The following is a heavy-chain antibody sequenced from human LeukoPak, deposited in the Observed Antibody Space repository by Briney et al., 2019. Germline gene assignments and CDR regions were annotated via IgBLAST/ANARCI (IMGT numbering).Heavy chain of an antibody. D-gene: IGHD3-3*01. CDR2: IYYSGST. J-gene: IGHJ6*03. V-gene: IGHV4-59*01. Sequence: PSETLSLTCTVSGGSISSYYWSWIRQPPGKGLEWIGYIYYSGSTNYNPSLKSRVTISVDTSKNQFSLKLSSVTAADTAVYYCARAEGATIFGVVIPTYYYYYYMDVWGNGTTVTVSS. CDR1: GGSISSYY. CDR3: ARAEGATIFGVVIPTYYYYYYMDV.